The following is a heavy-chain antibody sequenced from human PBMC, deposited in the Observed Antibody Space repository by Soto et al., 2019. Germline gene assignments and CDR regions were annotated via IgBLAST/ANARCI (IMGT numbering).Heavy chain of an antibody. D-gene: IGHD3-10*01. J-gene: IGHJ5*01. Sequence: ASVKVSCKASGYTFTSYDINWVRQTTGQGLEWMGWMNPNSGNTGYAQKFQGRVTMTRNTSISTAYMELSSLRSEDTAVYYCARDARFGTYGSGSYFEDNWFDPWGQGTMVTVS. V-gene: IGHV1-8*01. CDR3: ARDARFGTYGSGSYFEDNWFDP. CDR2: MNPNSGNT. CDR1: GYTFTSYD.